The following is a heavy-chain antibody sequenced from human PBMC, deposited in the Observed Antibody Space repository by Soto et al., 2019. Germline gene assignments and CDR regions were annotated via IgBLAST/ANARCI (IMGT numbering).Heavy chain of an antibody. J-gene: IGHJ4*02. CDR1: GFSFNNSG. V-gene: IGHV3-33*01. D-gene: IGHD3-10*01. CDR2: IWYDGSNK. Sequence: GGSLRISCVASGFSFNNSGMHWVRKAPGKGLEWVAVIWYDGSNKYYADSVKGRFTISRDNSENTLYLQMSSLRAEDTAVYFCARDPSHGSGSYLDYWGQGALVTGPS. CDR3: ARDPSHGSGSYLDY.